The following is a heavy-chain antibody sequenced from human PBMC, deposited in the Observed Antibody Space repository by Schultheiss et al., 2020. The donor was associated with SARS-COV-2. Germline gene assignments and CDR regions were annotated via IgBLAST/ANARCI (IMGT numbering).Heavy chain of an antibody. Sequence: TLSLTCTVSGGSISSGGYYWSWIRQHPGKGLEWIGYIYYSGSTYYNPSLKSRVTISVDTSKNQFSLKLSSVTAADTAVYYCARDVNVRRCSGGSCYLYGMDVWGQGTTVTVSS. D-gene: IGHD2-15*01. CDR1: GGSISSGGYY. CDR2: IYYSGST. V-gene: IGHV4-31*03. CDR3: ARDVNVRRCSGGSCYLYGMDV. J-gene: IGHJ6*02.